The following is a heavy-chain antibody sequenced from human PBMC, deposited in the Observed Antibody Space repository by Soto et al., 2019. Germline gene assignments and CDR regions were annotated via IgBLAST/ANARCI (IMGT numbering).Heavy chain of an antibody. Sequence: GGSLRLSCAASGLTFSSYAMIWVRQAPGKGLEWVSAISSSGISTYYADSVKGRFTISRDNSKNTLYLQVNSLRAEDTAVYYCAKDSVVLVRGLTIYGMDVWGQGTTVTVS. CDR2: ISSSGIST. J-gene: IGHJ6*02. CDR3: AKDSVVLVRGLTIYGMDV. CDR1: GLTFSSYA. V-gene: IGHV3-23*01. D-gene: IGHD3-10*01.